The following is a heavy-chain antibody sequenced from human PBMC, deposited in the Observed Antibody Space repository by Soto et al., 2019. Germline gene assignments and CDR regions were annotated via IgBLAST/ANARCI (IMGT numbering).Heavy chain of an antibody. V-gene: IGHV3-48*02. CDR1: GFTFSSYS. CDR2: ISSSGSTI. Sequence: GGSLRLSCAASGFTFSSYSMNWVRQAPGKGLEWVSYISSSGSTIYYADSVKGRFTISRDNAKNSLYLQMNSLRDEDTAVYYCAREYSSSSVNYGMDVWGQGTTVTVSS. D-gene: IGHD6-6*01. CDR3: AREYSSSSVNYGMDV. J-gene: IGHJ6*02.